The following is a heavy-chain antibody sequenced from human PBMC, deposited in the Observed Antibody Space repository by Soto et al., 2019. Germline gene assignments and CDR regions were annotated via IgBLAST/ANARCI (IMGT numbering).Heavy chain of an antibody. V-gene: IGHV1-46*01. CDR1: GYTFTSYY. D-gene: IGHD4-17*01. CDR2: INPSGGST. J-gene: IGHJ2*01. Sequence: GASVKVSCKASGYTFTSYYMHWVRQAPGQGLEWMGIINPSGGSTSYAQKFQGRVTMTRDTSTSTVYMELSSLRSEDTAVYYCAAQVTTVTPSDWYFDIWGRGTLVTVSS. CDR3: AAQVTTVTPSDWYFDI.